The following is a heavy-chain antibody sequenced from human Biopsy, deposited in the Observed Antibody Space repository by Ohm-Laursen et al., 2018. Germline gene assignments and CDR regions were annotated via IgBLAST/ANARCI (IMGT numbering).Heavy chain of an antibody. CDR1: GGSMTGYE. CDR3: ARVEAGTYDALDI. Sequence: GTLSLTCSVSGGSMTGYEWSWIRLAPGKGLEWIGYIYYSGGTKYNPSLASRVTFSVDMSKCQFSLKLYSVTAADTAVYYCARVEAGTYDALDIWGQGTLVAVSA. V-gene: IGHV4-59*01. CDR2: IYYSGGT. D-gene: IGHD1-26*01. J-gene: IGHJ3*02.